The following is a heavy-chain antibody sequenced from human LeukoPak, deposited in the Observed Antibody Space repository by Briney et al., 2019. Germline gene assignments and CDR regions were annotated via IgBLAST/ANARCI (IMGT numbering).Heavy chain of an antibody. J-gene: IGHJ3*02. Sequence: GGSLRLSCAASGFTFSSYSMNWVRQAPGKGLEWVSYISSSSSTIYYADSVKGRFTISRDNAKNSLYLQMNSLRAEDTAVYYGYSRSHYHAFDIWAQATIVTVSS. D-gene: IGHD6-13*01. CDR3: YSRSHYHAFDI. CDR2: ISSSSSTI. CDR1: GFTFSSYS. V-gene: IGHV3-48*01.